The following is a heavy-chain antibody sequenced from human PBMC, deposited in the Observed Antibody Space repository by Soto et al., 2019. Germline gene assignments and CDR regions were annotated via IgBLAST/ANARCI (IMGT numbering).Heavy chain of an antibody. CDR3: TIGSWSGEVFDI. V-gene: IGHV1-69*02. CDR2: IIPMLGVR. J-gene: IGHJ3*02. CDR1: GGTFSSYS. Sequence: QVQLVQSGAEVKKPGSSVKVSCKDSGGTFSSYSMFWVRQAPGQGLEWMGRIIPMLGVRNYAQRFQDRVTIIADKSTATVHMELSSLRSEDTALYYCTIGSWSGEVFDIWGQGTMVTVSS. D-gene: IGHD2-21*01.